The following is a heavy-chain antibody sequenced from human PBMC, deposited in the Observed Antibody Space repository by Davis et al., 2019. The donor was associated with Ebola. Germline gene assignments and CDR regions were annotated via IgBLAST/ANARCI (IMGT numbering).Heavy chain of an antibody. CDR3: ASSVWPHTLAQ. V-gene: IGHV3-9*02. CDR2: IMLRKGYA. Sequence: SLKISCQLFGLNSDAYAMHWVRQVPGKGLEWVAGIMLRKGYADYADSVKGRFTISRDNTKNTLFVLMNSLGADDTARYYCASSVWPHTLAQWGQGTPVTVSS. D-gene: IGHD6-19*01. J-gene: IGHJ4*02. CDR1: GLNSDAYA.